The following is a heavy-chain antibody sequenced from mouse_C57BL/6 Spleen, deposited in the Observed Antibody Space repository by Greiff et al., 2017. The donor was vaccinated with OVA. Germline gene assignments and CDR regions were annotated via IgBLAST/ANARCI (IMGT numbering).Heavy chain of an antibody. CDR3: ARDASTVVAPMDY. CDR2: SRNKANDYTT. Sequence: EVKLMDSGGGLVQSGRSLRLSCATSGFTFSDFYMEWVRQAPGKGLEWIAASRNKANDYTTEYSASVKGRFIVSRDTSQSILYLQMNALRAEDTAIYYCARDASTVVAPMDYWGQGTSVTVSS. J-gene: IGHJ4*01. CDR1: GFTFSDFY. D-gene: IGHD1-1*01. V-gene: IGHV7-1*01.